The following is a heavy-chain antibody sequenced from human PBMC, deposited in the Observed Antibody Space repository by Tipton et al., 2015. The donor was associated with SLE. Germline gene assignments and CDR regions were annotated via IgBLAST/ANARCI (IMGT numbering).Heavy chain of an antibody. CDR1: EFIFSNAW. D-gene: IGHD3-9*01. CDR3: ARAPTYYDILTGYYSLFDY. V-gene: IGHV4-4*02. CDR2: INHSGST. Sequence: SLRLSCAASEFIFSNAWMSWVRQAPGKGLEWIGEINHSGSTNYNPSLKSRVTISVDTSKNQFSLKLSSVTAADTAVYYCARAPTYYDILTGYYSLFDYWGQGTLVTVSS. J-gene: IGHJ4*02.